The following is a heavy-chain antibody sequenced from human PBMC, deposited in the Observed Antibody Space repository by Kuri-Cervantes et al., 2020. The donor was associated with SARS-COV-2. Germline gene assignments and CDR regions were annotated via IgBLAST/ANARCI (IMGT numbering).Heavy chain of an antibody. V-gene: IGHV1-46*01. CDR1: GYTFTSYY. CDR2: INPSGGST. J-gene: IGHJ5*02. Sequence: ASVKVSCKASGYTFTSYYMHWVRQAPGQGLEWMGIINPSGGSTSYAQKFQGRVTMTRDTSTSTVYMELSSLRSEDTAVYYCAGESGGYCSGGSCSTNWFDPWGQGTLVTVSS. D-gene: IGHD2-15*01. CDR3: AGESGGYCSGGSCSTNWFDP.